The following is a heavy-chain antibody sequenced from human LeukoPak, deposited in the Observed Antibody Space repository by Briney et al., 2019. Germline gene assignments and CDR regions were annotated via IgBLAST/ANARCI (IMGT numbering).Heavy chain of an antibody. V-gene: IGHV1-69*04. CDR1: GGTFSSYA. CDR3: ARGTDSSGYYSHDAFDI. CDR2: IIPILGIA. J-gene: IGHJ3*02. D-gene: IGHD3-22*01. Sequence: GASVKVSCKASGGTFSSYAISWVRQAPGQGLEWMGRIIPILGIANYAQKFQGRVTITADKSTSTAYMELSSLRSEDTAVCYCARGTDSSGYYSHDAFDIWGQGTMVTVSS.